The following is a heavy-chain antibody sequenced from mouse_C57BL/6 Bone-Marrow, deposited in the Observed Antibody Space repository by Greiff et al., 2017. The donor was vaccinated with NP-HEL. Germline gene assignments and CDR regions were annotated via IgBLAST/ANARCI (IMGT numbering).Heavy chain of an antibody. CDR2: INPDSSTI. Sequence: EVQLQESGGGLVQPGGSLKLSCAASGIDFSRYWMSWVRRAPGKGLEWIGEINPDSSTINYAPSLKDKFIISRDNAKNTLYLQMSKVRSEDTALYYCARSPYYYGSSYDWYFDVWGTGTTVTVSS. J-gene: IGHJ1*03. V-gene: IGHV4-1*01. D-gene: IGHD1-1*01. CDR1: GIDFSRYW. CDR3: ARSPYYYGSSYDWYFDV.